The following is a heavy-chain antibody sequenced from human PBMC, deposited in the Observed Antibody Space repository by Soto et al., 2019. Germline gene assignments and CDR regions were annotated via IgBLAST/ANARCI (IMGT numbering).Heavy chain of an antibody. V-gene: IGHV4-31*03. CDR1: RDSISSGGYY. CDR3: ARDLMVRGVHRSFDI. Sequence: SATLSLTCTVSRDSISSGGYYWSWIRQHPGKGLEWIGYIYYSGSTYYNPSLKSRVTISVDTSKNQFSLKLSSVTAADTAVYYCARDLMVRGVHRSFDIWGQGTMVT. D-gene: IGHD3-10*01. J-gene: IGHJ3*02. CDR2: IYYSGST.